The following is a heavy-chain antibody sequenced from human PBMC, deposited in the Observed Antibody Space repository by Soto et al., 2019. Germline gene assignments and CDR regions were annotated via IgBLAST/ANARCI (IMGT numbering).Heavy chain of an antibody. Sequence: GGSLSLSCAASGFTVSSNYMSWVRQAPGKGLEWVAVKWYDGSNKFFSDSVKGRFTISRDNFKNTLFLPINSLRAEDTAFFYCARAMLFSPLYYYGMDVWGQGTTVTVSS. V-gene: IGHV3-33*08. J-gene: IGHJ6*02. CDR1: GFTVSSNY. CDR3: ARAMLFSPLYYYGMDV. D-gene: IGHD3-10*02. CDR2: KWYDGSNK.